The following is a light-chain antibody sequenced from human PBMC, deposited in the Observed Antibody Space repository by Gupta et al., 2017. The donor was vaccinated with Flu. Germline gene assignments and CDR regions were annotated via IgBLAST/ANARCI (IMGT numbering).Light chain of an antibody. J-gene: IGLJ1*01. CDR3: AAWDDSLNGHYV. V-gene: IGLV1-44*01. CDR1: NSNIGSNT. Sequence: TPGQRVTISCSGSNSNIGSNTVNWYQQVPGTAPKLLMYGNNQRPSGVPDRFSGSKSGTSASLAISGLQSEDEADYYCAAWDDSLNGHYVFGTGTKVTVL. CDR2: GNN.